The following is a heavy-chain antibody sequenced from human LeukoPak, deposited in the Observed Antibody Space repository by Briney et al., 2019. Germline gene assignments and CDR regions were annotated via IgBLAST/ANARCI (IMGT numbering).Heavy chain of an antibody. V-gene: IGHV1-46*01. CDR3: ARSYNWNTDFDY. J-gene: IGHJ4*02. CDR1: GYTFTSYY. Sequence: ASVKVCCKASGYTFTSYYMHWVRHAPGQGLEWMGIINPSGGSTSYAQKFQGRVTMTRDTSTSTVYMELSSLRSEDTAVYYCARSYNWNTDFDYWGQGTLVTVSS. D-gene: IGHD1/OR15-1a*01. CDR2: INPSGGST.